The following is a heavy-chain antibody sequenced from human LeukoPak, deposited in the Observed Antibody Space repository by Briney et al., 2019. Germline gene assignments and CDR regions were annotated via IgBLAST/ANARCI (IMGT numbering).Heavy chain of an antibody. CDR2: IYSGGST. Sequence: GGSLRLSCAASGFTVSSNYMSWVRQAPGKGLEWVSVIYSGGSTFYADSVKGRFTISRDNSKNTLYLQMNSLRAEDTAVYYCARDRTSIAARPVDYWGQGTLVTVSS. CDR1: GFTVSSNY. V-gene: IGHV3-66*01. CDR3: ARDRTSIAARPVDY. D-gene: IGHD6-6*01. J-gene: IGHJ4*02.